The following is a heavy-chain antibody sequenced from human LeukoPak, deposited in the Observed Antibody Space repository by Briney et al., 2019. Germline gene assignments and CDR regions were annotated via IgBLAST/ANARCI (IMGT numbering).Heavy chain of an antibody. CDR2: ISSSSSTI. CDR3: ARAYSSSSLYYFDY. D-gene: IGHD6-6*01. Sequence: TGGSLRLSCAASGFTFSSYEMNWVRQAPGKGLEWVSYISSSSSTIYYADSVKGRLTISRDNAKNSLYLQMNSLRAEDTALYYCARAYSSSSLYYFDYWGQGTLVTVSS. J-gene: IGHJ4*02. CDR1: GFTFSSYE. V-gene: IGHV3-48*03.